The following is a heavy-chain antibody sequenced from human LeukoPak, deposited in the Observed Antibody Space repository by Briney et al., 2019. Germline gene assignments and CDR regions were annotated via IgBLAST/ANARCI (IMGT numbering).Heavy chain of an antibody. CDR1: GFTFRSNW. D-gene: IGHD3-22*01. CDR2: INSDGSST. Sequence: PGGSLRLSCAASGFTFRSNWMHWVRQAPGKGLAWVSRINSDGSSTSYADSVKGRFTSSRDNHENTLYLQMNSLRAEDTAVYYCARTYYHDSSGYYGDYYFDYWGQGTLVTVSS. V-gene: IGHV3-74*01. J-gene: IGHJ4*02. CDR3: ARTYYHDSSGYYGDYYFDY.